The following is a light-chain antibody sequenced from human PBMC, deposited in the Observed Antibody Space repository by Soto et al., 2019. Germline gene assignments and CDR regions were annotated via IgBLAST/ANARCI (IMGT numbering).Light chain of an antibody. CDR1: QSVIIL. CDR3: QQYGSSPIT. CDR2: GAT. V-gene: IGKV3-15*01. Sequence: EIVMTQSPATLSVSPGERATLSCRASQSVIILLAWYQQKPGQAPRLLIHGATTRATGIPARFSGSGSGTDFTLTISRLEPEDFAVYYCQQYGSSPITFGQGTRLEIK. J-gene: IGKJ5*01.